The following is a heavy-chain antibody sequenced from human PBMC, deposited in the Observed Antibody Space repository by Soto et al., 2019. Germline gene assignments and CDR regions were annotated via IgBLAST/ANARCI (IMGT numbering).Heavy chain of an antibody. CDR3: ARVVPGAEAWFGP. Sequence: QVQLVQSGGEVKRPGASVKVPCKTSGYTFSNYGITWVRQAPGQPLEWLGWISLYSDGTNYAQKFQGRVSMTTDTSTTTAYTELRSLRSDDTAVYYCARVVPGAEAWFGPWGQGTLVTVSS. CDR2: ISLYSDGT. J-gene: IGHJ5*02. CDR1: GYTFSNYG. D-gene: IGHD2-2*01. V-gene: IGHV1-18*01.